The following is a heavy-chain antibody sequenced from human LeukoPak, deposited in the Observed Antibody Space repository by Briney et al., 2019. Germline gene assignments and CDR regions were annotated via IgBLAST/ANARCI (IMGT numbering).Heavy chain of an antibody. V-gene: IGHV1-3*01. CDR2: INAGNGNT. D-gene: IGHD1-26*01. J-gene: IGHJ4*02. CDR3: ARGGSLRLPFDY. Sequence: ASVKVSSKASGYTFTSYAMHWVRQAPGQRLEWMGWINAGNGNTKYSQKFQGRVTITRDTSASTAYMELSSLRSEDTAVYYCARGGSLRLPFDYWGQGTLVTVSS. CDR1: GYTFTSYA.